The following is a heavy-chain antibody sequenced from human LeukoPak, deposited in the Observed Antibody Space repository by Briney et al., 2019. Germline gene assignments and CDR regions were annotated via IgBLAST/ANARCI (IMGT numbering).Heavy chain of an antibody. CDR3: ARGDYYGSGSYYNSAFDI. D-gene: IGHD3-10*01. V-gene: IGHV4-61*02. J-gene: IGHJ3*02. Sequence: SRTLSLTCTVSGGSISTGTYSWSWIRQPAGKGLEWIGRIYTRGSTNYNPSLKSRVTISVDTSKNQFSLKLNSVTAADTAVYYCARGDYYGSGSYYNSAFDIWGQGTMVTVSS. CDR2: IYTRGST. CDR1: GGSISTGTYS.